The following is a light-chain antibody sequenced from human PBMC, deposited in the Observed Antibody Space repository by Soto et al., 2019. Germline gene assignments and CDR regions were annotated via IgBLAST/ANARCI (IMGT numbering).Light chain of an antibody. CDR2: DAS. J-gene: IGKJ4*01. Sequence: AIQLTQSPSSLSASVGERVTITCRASQGIGSALAWYQQKPGKAPKLLIYDASSLESGVPSRFSGSGSGTDFTLTISSLQPEDFATYYCQQFNVFGGGTKVDI. V-gene: IGKV1-13*02. CDR3: QQFNV. CDR1: QGIGSA.